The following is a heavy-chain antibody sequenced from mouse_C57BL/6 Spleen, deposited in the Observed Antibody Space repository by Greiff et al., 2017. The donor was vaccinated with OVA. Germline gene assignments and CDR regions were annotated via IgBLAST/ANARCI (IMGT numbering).Heavy chain of an antibody. CDR2: IYPGSGST. CDR1: GYTFTSYW. D-gene: IGHD2-5*01. Sequence: QVQLKQPGAELVKPGASVKMSCKASGYTFTSYWITWVKQRPGQGLEWIGDIYPGSGSTNYNEKFKSKATLTVDTSSSTAYMQLSSLTSEDSAVYYCARNHYSNYYFDYWGQGTTLTVSS. J-gene: IGHJ2*01. V-gene: IGHV1-55*01. CDR3: ARNHYSNYYFDY.